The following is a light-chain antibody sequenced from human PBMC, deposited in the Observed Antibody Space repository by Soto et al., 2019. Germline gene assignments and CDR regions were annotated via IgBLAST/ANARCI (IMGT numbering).Light chain of an antibody. CDR2: GAS. CDR1: QSVSSN. J-gene: IGKJ1*01. V-gene: IGKV3-15*01. CDR3: QQYGGSPRT. Sequence: EIVMTQSPATLSVSPGERATLSCRASQSVSSNLAWYQQKPGQAPRLLIYGASTRATGIPASFSGSGSGTDFTLTITRLEPEDFAVYYCQQYGGSPRTFGQGTKVDI.